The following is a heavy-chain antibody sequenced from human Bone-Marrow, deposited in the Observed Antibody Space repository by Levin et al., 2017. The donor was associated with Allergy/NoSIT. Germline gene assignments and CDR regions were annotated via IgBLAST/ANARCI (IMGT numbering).Heavy chain of an antibody. CDR2: ISSSSSYI. J-gene: IGHJ3*02. CDR1: GFTFSSYS. Sequence: GGSLRLSCAASGFTFSSYSMNWVRQAPGKGLEWVSSISSSSSYIYYADSVKGRFTISRDNAKNSLYLQMNSLRAEDTAVYYCARDPVTGTEDAFDIWGQGTMVTVSS. D-gene: IGHD1-7*01. V-gene: IGHV3-21*01. CDR3: ARDPVTGTEDAFDI.